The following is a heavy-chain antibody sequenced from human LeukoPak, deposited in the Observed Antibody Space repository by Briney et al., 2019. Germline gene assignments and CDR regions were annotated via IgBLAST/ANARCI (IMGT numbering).Heavy chain of an antibody. J-gene: IGHJ5*02. D-gene: IGHD2-15*01. CDR3: ARDPRNVGLAP. Sequence: GGSLRLSCAASGNYWMYWVRQAPGKGLRYISRNNGDGSTTNYADVVKGRFTMSRDNVKNTLYLQMNSLRVEDTAVYYCARDPRNVGLAPWGQGTLVTVSS. V-gene: IGHV3-74*01. CDR2: NNGDGSTT. CDR1: GNYW.